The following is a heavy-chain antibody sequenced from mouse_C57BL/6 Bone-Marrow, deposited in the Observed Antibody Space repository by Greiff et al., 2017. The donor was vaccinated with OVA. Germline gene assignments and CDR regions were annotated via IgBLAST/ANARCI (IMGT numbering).Heavy chain of an antibody. CDR1: GYTFTSYW. CDR2: IHPSDSYT. V-gene: IGHV1-69*01. CDR3: ARGVREYSAMDY. Sequence: VQLQQPGAELVMPGASVKLSCKASGYTFTSYWMHWVKQRPGQGLEWIGVIHPSDSYTNYNQKFKGKSTLTVDKSSSTAYMQLSSLTSEDSAVYDCARGVREYSAMDYWGQGTSVTVSS. J-gene: IGHJ4*01.